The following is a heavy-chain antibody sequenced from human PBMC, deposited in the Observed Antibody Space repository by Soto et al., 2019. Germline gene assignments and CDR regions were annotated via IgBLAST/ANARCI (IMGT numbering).Heavy chain of an antibody. D-gene: IGHD2-15*01. V-gene: IGHV3-21*01. J-gene: IGHJ4*02. CDR1: GFAFRSYI. Sequence: EVQLVESGGGLVKPGGSLRLSCAASGFAFRSYIMRWVRQAPGKGLEWISSITSSSSYIYYADSVKGRFTISRDNAKNSLYLQMNSLRVEDTAVYYCARDSVVLPASLDYWGQGALVTVSS. CDR2: ITSSSSYI. CDR3: ARDSVVLPASLDY.